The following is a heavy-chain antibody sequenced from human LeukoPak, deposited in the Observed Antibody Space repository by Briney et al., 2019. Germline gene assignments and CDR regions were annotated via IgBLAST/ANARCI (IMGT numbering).Heavy chain of an antibody. D-gene: IGHD3-3*01. CDR1: GGSFSAYY. V-gene: IGHV4-34*01. CDR2: IYHRGST. Sequence: SETLSLTCGVYGGSFSAYYWSWIRQAPEKGLEWIGEIYHRGSTNYNPSLKSRVTISLDTSENQFSLKLSSVTAADTAVYYCARGRITTFGVVIPLDYWGQGALVTVSS. CDR3: ARGRITTFGVVIPLDY. J-gene: IGHJ4*02.